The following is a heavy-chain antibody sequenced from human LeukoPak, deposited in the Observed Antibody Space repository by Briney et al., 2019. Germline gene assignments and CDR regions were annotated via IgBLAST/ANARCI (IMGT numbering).Heavy chain of an antibody. CDR2: ITDNGINT. CDR3: AKGLRGNYDY. D-gene: IGHD1-26*01. J-gene: IGHJ4*02. Sequence: GGSLRLSCAASGFTFNIYAMAWVRQPPEKGLEWVSSITDNGINTYYADSVKGRFTISRDNSKNTLYLQMNSLRAEDTAVYYCAKGLRGNYDYWGQGTLVTVSS. V-gene: IGHV3-23*01. CDR1: GFTFNIYA.